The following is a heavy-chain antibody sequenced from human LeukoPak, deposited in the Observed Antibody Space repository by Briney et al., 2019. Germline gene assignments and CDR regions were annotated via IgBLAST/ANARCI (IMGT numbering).Heavy chain of an antibody. Sequence: PGGSLRLSCAASGFTFSSYAMSWVRQAPEKGLEWVSAISGSGGSTYYADSVKGRFTISRDNSKNTLYLQMNSLRAEDTAVYYCAKVVELLWFGELLQNFDYWGQGTLVTVSS. V-gene: IGHV3-23*01. CDR3: AKVVELLWFGELLQNFDY. CDR2: ISGSGGST. CDR1: GFTFSSYA. D-gene: IGHD3-10*01. J-gene: IGHJ4*02.